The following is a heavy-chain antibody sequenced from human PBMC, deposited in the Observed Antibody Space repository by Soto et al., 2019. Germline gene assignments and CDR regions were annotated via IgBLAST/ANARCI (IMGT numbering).Heavy chain of an antibody. CDR3: ARNRYCSGRSCRKCFDP. J-gene: IGHJ5*02. CDR1: GYTFTGYY. D-gene: IGHD2-15*01. V-gene: IGHV1-2*02. Sequence: DSVKVSCKASGYTFTGYYMHWVRQAPGQGLEWMGWINPNSGGTNYAQKFQGRVTMTRDTSISTAYMELSRLRSDDTAVYYCARNRYCSGRSCRKCFDPSGQGPLVTVS. CDR2: INPNSGGT.